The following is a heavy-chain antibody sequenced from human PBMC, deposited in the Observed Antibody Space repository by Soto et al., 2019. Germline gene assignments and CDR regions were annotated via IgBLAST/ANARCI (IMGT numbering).Heavy chain of an antibody. CDR1: GFSFSKFA. CDR3: AREGDSSVYPVYFDS. CDR2: IWFDGSKR. V-gene: IGHV3-33*01. J-gene: IGHJ4*02. D-gene: IGHD3-22*01. Sequence: PGGSLRLSCAASGFSFSKFAMHWVRQAPGKGLECVAVIWFDGSKRDYADSVKGRFTVSRDNSENTLSLQMNNLRAEDTGVYYCAREGDSSVYPVYFDSWGQGTVVTVSS.